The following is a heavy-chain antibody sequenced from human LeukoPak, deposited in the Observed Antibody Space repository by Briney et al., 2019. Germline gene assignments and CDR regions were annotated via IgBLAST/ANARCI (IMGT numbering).Heavy chain of an antibody. CDR3: AKVGYYYDSSGPSEDAFDI. CDR1: GFTFSSYS. V-gene: IGHV3-21*04. CDR2: ISSSSSYI. J-gene: IGHJ3*02. D-gene: IGHD3-22*01. Sequence: GGSLRLSCAASGFTFSSYSMNWVRQAPGKGLEWVSSISSSSSYIYYADSVKGRFTISRDNSKNSLYLQMNSLRTEDTALYYCAKVGYYYDSSGPSEDAFDIWGQGTMVTVSS.